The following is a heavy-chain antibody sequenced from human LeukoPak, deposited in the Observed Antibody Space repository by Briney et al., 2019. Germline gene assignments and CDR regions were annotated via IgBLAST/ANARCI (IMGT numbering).Heavy chain of an antibody. CDR1: GYTFTNYY. V-gene: IGHV1-69*02. D-gene: IGHD3-3*01. J-gene: IGHJ5*02. CDR2: IIPILGIA. CDR3: ASTSTLRFSNWFDP. Sequence: SVKVSCKASGYTFTNYYMRWVRQAPGQGLEWMGRIIPILGIANYAQKFQGRVTITADKSTSTAYMELSSLRSEDTAVYYCASTSTLRFSNWFDPWGQGTLVTVSS.